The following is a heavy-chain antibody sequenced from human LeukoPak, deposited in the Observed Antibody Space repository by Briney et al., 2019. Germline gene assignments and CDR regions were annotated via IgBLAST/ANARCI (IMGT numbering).Heavy chain of an antibody. J-gene: IGHJ4*02. D-gene: IGHD3-22*01. Sequence: GGSLRLSCAASGFTFSSYAMSWVRQAPGKGLEWVSAISGSGGSTYYADSVKGRFTISRDNSKNTLYLQMNSLRAEDTAVYYRAKVPEPYYYDSSGYYYWGQGTLVTVSS. CDR3: AKVPEPYYYDSSGYYY. V-gene: IGHV3-23*01. CDR1: GFTFSSYA. CDR2: ISGSGGST.